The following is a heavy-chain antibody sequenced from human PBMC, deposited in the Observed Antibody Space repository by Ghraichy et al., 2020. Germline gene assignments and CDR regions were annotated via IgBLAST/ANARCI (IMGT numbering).Heavy chain of an antibody. CDR3: AREGWIRGIIAPYYYYYGMDV. CDR2: IYHSGNT. CDR1: GYSISSSYY. J-gene: IGHJ6*02. D-gene: IGHD3-10*01. Sequence: SETLSLTCTVSGYSISSSYYWGWIRQPPGKGLEWIGTIYHSGNTYYNPSLKSRATISVATSKNQFSLKLRSVTAADTAVYYCAREGWIRGIIAPYYYYYGMDVWGQGTTVTVSS. V-gene: IGHV4-38-2*02.